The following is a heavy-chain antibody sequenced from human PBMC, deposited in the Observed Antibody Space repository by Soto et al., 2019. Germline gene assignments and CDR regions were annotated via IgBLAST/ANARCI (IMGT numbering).Heavy chain of an antibody. J-gene: IGHJ4*02. CDR2: ISGSGGST. V-gene: IGHV3-23*01. Sequence: EVQLLESGGGLVQPGGSLRLSCAASGFTFSSYAMSWVRQAPGKGLEWVSAISGSGGSTYYADSEKGRFTISRDNSKNTLYLQMNSVRAEDTAVYYCAKLMGRNQLWVPFDYWGQGTLVTVSS. CDR1: GFTFSSYA. CDR3: AKLMGRNQLWVPFDY. D-gene: IGHD5-18*01.